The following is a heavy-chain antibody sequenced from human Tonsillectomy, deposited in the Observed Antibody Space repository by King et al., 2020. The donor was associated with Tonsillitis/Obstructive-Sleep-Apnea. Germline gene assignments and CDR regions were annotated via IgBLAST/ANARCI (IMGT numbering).Heavy chain of an antibody. D-gene: IGHD3-16*01. Sequence: QLQESGPGLVKPSETLSLTCTVSCGSISSYYWSWILQPPGKGLEWIGYIYYSGSTNYNPSLKRRVTISVDTSKNQFSLKLSSVTAADTAVYYCARQHGWGNRPYYFDYWGQGTLVTVSS. J-gene: IGHJ4*02. CDR1: CGSISSYY. V-gene: IGHV4-59*01. CDR3: ARQHGWGNRPYYFDY. CDR2: IYYSGST.